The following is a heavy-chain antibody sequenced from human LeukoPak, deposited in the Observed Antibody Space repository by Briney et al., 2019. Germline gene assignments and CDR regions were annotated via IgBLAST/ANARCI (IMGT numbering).Heavy chain of an antibody. J-gene: IGHJ4*02. Sequence: ASVKVSCKASGFRVSDYLIHWIRQAPGQGPQYMGWINPDNGGTHYSQHFQVRVTMTRDTSVSTVYMELTSLSSDDRAVYFCARGLFGTTWFDFWGQGTLVTVSS. CDR2: INPDNGGT. CDR1: GFRVSDYL. CDR3: ARGLFGTTWFDF. D-gene: IGHD1-1*01. V-gene: IGHV1-2*02.